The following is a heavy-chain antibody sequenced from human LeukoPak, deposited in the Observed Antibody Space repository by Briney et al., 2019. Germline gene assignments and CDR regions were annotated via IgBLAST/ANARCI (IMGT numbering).Heavy chain of an antibody. V-gene: IGHV1-46*01. J-gene: IGHJ4*02. CDR1: GYIFTNYY. CDR2: INPSGGST. D-gene: IGHD6-13*01. CDR3: ARDRSSGWYPLDY. Sequence: ASVKVSCKASGYIFTNYYMHWVRQAPGQGLEWMGIINPSGGSTSYAQKFQGRVTMTTDSPTSTVYLELSSLRSGDTAMYYCARDRSSGWYPLDYWGQGTLVTVSS.